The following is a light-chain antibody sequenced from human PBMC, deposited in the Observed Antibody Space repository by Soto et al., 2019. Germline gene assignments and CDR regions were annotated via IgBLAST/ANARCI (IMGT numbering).Light chain of an antibody. J-gene: IGLJ3*02. CDR1: DSNIGSHY. CDR3: AAWDDSLSGLV. CDR2: RNN. V-gene: IGLV1-47*01. Sequence: QSVLTQPPSASGTPGQRVTISCSGSDSNIGSHYVYWYQQLPGAAPKLVIYRNNQRPSGVPDRFSGSKSGTSASLAISGLRSEDGADYYCAAWDDSLSGLVFGRGTKVTVL.